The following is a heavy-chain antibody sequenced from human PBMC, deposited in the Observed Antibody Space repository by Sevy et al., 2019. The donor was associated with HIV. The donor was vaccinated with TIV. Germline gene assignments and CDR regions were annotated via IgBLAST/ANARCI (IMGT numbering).Heavy chain of an antibody. CDR2: ISSSGSTI. J-gene: IGHJ4*02. Sequence: GGSLRLSCAASGFTFSDYYMSWIRQAPGKGLEWVSYISSSGSTIYYADSVKGRLTISRDNAKSSRYLQMNSLRAEDTAVYYCARGFSYYDSSGYFLCWGQGTLVTVSS. D-gene: IGHD3-22*01. V-gene: IGHV3-11*01. CDR3: ARGFSYYDSSGYFLC. CDR1: GFTFSDYY.